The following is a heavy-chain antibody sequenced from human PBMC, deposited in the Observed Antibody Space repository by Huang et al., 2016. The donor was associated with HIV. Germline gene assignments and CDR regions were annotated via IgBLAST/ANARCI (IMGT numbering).Heavy chain of an antibody. V-gene: IGHV3-30-3*01. D-gene: IGHD5-18*01. CDR2: IANDGSNN. J-gene: IGHJ3*02. CDR1: GFPFNNHA. CDR3: ARAKDTWDAYDI. Sequence: QVQLVESGGGVVQPGRSLRLSCAASGFPFNNHAMHWVRQAPGKGRDVVAVIANDGSNNYYAYSGKGRFTISRDSSKSTLFLHMTSLRTEDTAVYYCARAKDTWDAYDIWGQGTMVMVSS.